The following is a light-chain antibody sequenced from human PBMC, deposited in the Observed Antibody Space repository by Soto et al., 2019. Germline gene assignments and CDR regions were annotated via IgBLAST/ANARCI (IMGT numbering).Light chain of an antibody. CDR3: QQSYSSPWT. CDR2: AVS. V-gene: IGKV1-39*01. J-gene: IGKJ1*01. CDR1: QSIGSY. Sequence: DIQMTQSPCTLSGSVGDRITITCRASQSIGSYLNWYQHKPGRAPKFLIYAVSTLQSWVPSRFNGSGSGTDFTLTISSLQPEDFASYSCQQSYSSPWTFGQGTKVDIK.